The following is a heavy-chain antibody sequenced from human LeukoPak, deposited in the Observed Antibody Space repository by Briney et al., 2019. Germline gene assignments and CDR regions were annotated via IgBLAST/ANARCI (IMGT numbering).Heavy chain of an antibody. D-gene: IGHD4-17*01. CDR1: GYPFDNFV. CDR3: ARDRLGGDLTGESLY. J-gene: IGHJ4*02. CDR2: ISAYNGNT. Sequence: ASVKVSCKASGYPFDNFVLTWVRQAPGQGLEWMGWISAYNGNTHYAQKFRGRLTMTTGTSTTTAYLELRSLESDDTAVYYCARDRLGGDLTGESLYWGQGTLVTVSS. V-gene: IGHV1-18*01.